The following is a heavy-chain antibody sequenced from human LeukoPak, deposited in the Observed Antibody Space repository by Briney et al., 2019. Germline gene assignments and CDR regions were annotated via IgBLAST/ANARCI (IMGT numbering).Heavy chain of an antibody. CDR3: AGRYYYYGMDV. Sequence: SETLSLTCAVYGGSFSGYYWSWIRQPPGKGLEWIGEINHSGSTNCNPSLKSRVTISVDTSKNQFSLKLSSVTAADTAVYYCAGRYYYYGMDVWGQGTTVTVSS. CDR2: INHSGST. V-gene: IGHV4-34*01. J-gene: IGHJ6*02. CDR1: GGSFSGYY.